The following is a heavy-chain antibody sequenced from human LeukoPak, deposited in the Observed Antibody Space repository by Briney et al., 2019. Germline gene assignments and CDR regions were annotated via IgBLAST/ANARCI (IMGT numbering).Heavy chain of an antibody. CDR1: GFSLNTRGVG. J-gene: IGHJ4*02. D-gene: IGHD3-22*01. V-gene: IGHV2-5*02. Sequence: ESGPTLVNPTQTLTLTRTFSGFSLNTRGVGVGWIRQPPGRALEWLALIYWDDDRRYSPSLKSRLTITKDASRNQVVLTMTNMDPLDSATYFCAHRKNYYDSSVFDNWGQGTLVTVSS. CDR2: IYWDDDR. CDR3: AHRKNYYDSSVFDN.